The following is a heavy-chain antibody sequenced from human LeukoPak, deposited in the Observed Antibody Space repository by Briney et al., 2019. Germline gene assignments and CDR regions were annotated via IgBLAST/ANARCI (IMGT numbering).Heavy chain of an antibody. J-gene: IGHJ6*04. Sequence: GGSLRLSCAASGFTFSSYAVHWVRQAPGKGLEWVAVISYDGSNKYYADSVKGRFTISRDNSKNTLYLQMNSLRAEDTAVYYCARPYCSGGSCRGGMDVWGKGTTVTVSS. CDR1: GFTFSSYA. V-gene: IGHV3-30*04. D-gene: IGHD2-15*01. CDR2: ISYDGSNK. CDR3: ARPYCSGGSCRGGMDV.